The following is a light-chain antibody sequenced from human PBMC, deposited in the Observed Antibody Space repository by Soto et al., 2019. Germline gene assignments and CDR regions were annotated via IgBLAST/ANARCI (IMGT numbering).Light chain of an antibody. CDR3: QQYDSWPPYT. J-gene: IGKJ2*01. V-gene: IGKV3-15*01. CDR1: QSISIN. Sequence: EIVMTQSPATLSVSPGERATLSCRASQSISINLAWYQQKLGQAPGLLIYGASTRATDIPARFSGSGSGTEFTLTISSLQSEDFAIYYCQQYDSWPPYTFGQGTKVEIK. CDR2: GAS.